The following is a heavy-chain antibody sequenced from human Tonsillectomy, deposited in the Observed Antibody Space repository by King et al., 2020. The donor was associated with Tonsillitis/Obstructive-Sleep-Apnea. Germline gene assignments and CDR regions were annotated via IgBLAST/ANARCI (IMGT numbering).Heavy chain of an antibody. CDR1: DGSISGNY. CDR2: IHHSGST. Sequence: VQLQESGPGLVKPSETLSLICTVSDGSISGNYWSWIRQPPGKGLQWIGYIHHSGSTNYNPSLQSRVNISVDTSKDQFSLKLSSVTAADTAMYFCTTGRGWLTDYWGQGTLVTVSS. V-gene: IGHV4-59*01. J-gene: IGHJ4*02. CDR3: TTGRGWLTDY. D-gene: IGHD5-12*01.